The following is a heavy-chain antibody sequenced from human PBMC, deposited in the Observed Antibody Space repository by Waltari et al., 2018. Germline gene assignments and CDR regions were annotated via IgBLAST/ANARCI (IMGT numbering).Heavy chain of an antibody. CDR2: INPNTGDT. V-gene: IGHV1-2*06. J-gene: IGHJ3*01. D-gene: IGHD3-16*01. CDR3: AREGGSYAAFDV. Sequence: QVHLVQSGAEVKKPGASVKVPCKASGYRFTGYFLHWLRQAPGQGPEWMRRINPNTGDTNYAQNLQGRVAMTRDTSITTAYMELSRLRSDDTALYFCAREGGSYAAFDVWGRGTMVTVSS. CDR1: GYRFTGYF.